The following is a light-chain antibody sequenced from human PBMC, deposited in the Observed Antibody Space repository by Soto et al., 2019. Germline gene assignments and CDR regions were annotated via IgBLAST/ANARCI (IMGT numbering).Light chain of an antibody. CDR2: GAS. V-gene: IGKV3-20*01. Sequence: EFVLTQSPGTLSLSTGERAILSCRASQSVTSTYIAWYQQKPGQAPRLLIYGASSRATGIPDRFSGSGSGTDFTLTISRLEAEDFAVYYCQYYGSSPPTTFGQGTKLEIK. CDR1: QSVTSTY. CDR3: QYYGSSPPTT. J-gene: IGKJ2*01.